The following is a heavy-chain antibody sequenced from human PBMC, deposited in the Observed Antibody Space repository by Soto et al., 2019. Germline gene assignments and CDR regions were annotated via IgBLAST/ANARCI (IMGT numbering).Heavy chain of an antibody. Sequence: LSLSCAASGFTVTSNYLTWVRQAPGKGLEWVSVIYRSGATYYPDSVRGRFTASRDYSHNTLYLQMDSLRVEDTAVYYCARDSGMIRGSYGVDVWGPGTTVTVSS. D-gene: IGHD3-10*01. CDR1: GFTVTSNY. CDR3: ARDSGMIRGSYGVDV. J-gene: IGHJ6*02. CDR2: IYRSGAT. V-gene: IGHV3-53*01.